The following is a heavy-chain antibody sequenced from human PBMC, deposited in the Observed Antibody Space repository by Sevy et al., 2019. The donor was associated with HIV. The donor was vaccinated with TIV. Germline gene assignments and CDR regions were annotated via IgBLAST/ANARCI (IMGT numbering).Heavy chain of an antibody. Sequence: GSLRLSCVASGFTFSDYYMSWIRQAPGKGLEWVSYISSSGSTIYYADSVKGRFTISRDNAKNSLYLQMNSLRAEDTAVYYCARDRIAANNWFDPWGQGTLVTVSS. D-gene: IGHD6-13*01. CDR3: ARDRIAANNWFDP. CDR1: GFTFSDYY. J-gene: IGHJ5*02. V-gene: IGHV3-11*01. CDR2: ISSSGSTI.